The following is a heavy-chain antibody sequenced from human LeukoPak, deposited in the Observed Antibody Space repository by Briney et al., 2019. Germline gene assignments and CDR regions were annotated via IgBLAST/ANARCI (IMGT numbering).Heavy chain of an antibody. CDR2: ISSSSSYI. CDR1: GFTFSSYS. D-gene: IGHD1-26*01. V-gene: IGHV3-21*01. CDR3: ARDGSGSYWFDY. Sequence: PGGSLRLSCAASGFTFSSYSMNWVRQAPGKGLEWVSSISSSSSYIYYADSVKGRFTISRDNAKNSLYLQMNSLRAGDTAVYYCARDGSGSYWFDYWGQGTLVTVSS. J-gene: IGHJ4*02.